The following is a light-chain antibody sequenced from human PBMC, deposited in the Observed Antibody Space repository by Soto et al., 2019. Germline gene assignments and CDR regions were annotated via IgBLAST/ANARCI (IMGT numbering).Light chain of an antibody. CDR1: QGISSW. J-gene: IGKJ4*01. Sequence: DIQMTQSRSSVSASVGNRVTITCRASQGISSWLAWYQQKPGKAPKLMIYAASSLQSGVPSRFSGSGYGTDFNLTISSLQTEDFATYYCQQGYSTPLTFGGGTKVDIK. V-gene: IGKV1-12*01. CDR3: QQGYSTPLT. CDR2: AAS.